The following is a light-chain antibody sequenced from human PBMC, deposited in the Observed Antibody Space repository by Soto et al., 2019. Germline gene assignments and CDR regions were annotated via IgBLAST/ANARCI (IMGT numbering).Light chain of an antibody. V-gene: IGKV3-20*01. Sequence: EIVLTQSPGTLSLSPGERATLSCRASQSVNDKYLAWYQQKRGQAPRLHIYGASSRATGVPDRFSGSGSGTDFTLTISRLEPEDFALYYCQQSPRTFGQGTKVEIK. J-gene: IGKJ1*01. CDR3: QQSPRT. CDR2: GAS. CDR1: QSVNDKY.